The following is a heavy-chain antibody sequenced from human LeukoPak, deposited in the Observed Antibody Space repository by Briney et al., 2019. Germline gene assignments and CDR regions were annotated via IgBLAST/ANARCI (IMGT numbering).Heavy chain of an antibody. Sequence: GGSLRLSCAASGFTFSSYDMNWVRQAPGKGLEWVSYISSRASAVYYADSVKGRFTISRDSAKNSLYLQMDSLRAEDTAVYYCASSLTMVRGDYWGQGTLVTVSS. J-gene: IGHJ4*02. CDR2: ISSRASAV. CDR1: GFTFSSYD. V-gene: IGHV3-48*03. CDR3: ASSLTMVRGDY. D-gene: IGHD3-10*01.